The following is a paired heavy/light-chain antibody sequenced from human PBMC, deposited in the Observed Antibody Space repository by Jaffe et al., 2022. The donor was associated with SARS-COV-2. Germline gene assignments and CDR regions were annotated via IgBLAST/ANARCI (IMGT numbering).Heavy chain of an antibody. CDR3: ARMAYYFDGSADYYFDY. J-gene: IGHJ4*02. V-gene: IGHV4-34*01. CDR2: INHSGST. Sequence: QVQLQQWGAGLLKPSETLSLTCVAYGGSFSGYYWSWIRQPPGMGLEWIGEINHSGSTNYNPSLKSRVTMSVDTSKHQFSLKLSSVTAADTAVYYCARMAYYFDGSADYYFDYWGQGTLVTVSS. CDR1: GGSFSGYY. D-gene: IGHD3-22*01.
Light chain of an antibody. V-gene: IGKV3D-15*01. CDR2: ATS. CDR3: QQYNDWPPYT. CDR1: LSVRSN. J-gene: IGKJ2*01. Sequence: EIVMTQSPATLSVSPGERATLSCRASLSVRSNLAWYQQKPGQAPRLLIYATSTRATGIPARFSGSGSGTEFTLTISSLQSEDFAVYYCQQYNDWPPYTFGQGTKLEIK.